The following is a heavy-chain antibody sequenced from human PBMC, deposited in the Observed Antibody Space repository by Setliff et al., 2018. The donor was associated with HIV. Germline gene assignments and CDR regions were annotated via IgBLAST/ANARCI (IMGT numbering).Heavy chain of an antibody. CDR2: IKSKSDGGTT. D-gene: IGHD3-9*01. CDR3: VGHYYDPLTGYYVWFFDV. CDR1: GFTFSNAW. V-gene: IGHV3-15*05. Sequence: PGGSLRLSCAASGFTFSNAWMSWVRQAPGKGLEWVGRIKSKSDGGTTSYAAPVKDRFTISRDDSRNTLYLQMNSMKSDDTATYYCVGHYYDPLTGYYVWFFDVWGRGTLVTGSS. J-gene: IGHJ2*01.